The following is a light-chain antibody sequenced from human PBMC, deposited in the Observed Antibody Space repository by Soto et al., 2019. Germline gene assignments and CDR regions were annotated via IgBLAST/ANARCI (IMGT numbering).Light chain of an antibody. Sequence: QSALTQPASVSGSPGQSITISCTGTSSDVGSYNLVSWYQQHPGKAPKLMIYEGSKRPSGVSNRFSGSKSGNTASLTISGIQAEDEADYYCCSYACSSTLVFGGGTKLTVL. V-gene: IGLV2-23*01. J-gene: IGLJ2*01. CDR2: EGS. CDR3: CSYACSSTLV. CDR1: SSDVGSYNL.